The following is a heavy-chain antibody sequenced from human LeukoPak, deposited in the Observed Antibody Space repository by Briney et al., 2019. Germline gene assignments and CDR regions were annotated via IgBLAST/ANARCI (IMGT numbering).Heavy chain of an antibody. CDR1: GFIFSSYW. CDR2: IKEDGSAK. Sequence: PGGSLRLSCAASGFIFSSYWMNWVRQAPGKGLEWVANIKEDGSAKYYMDSVKGRFTISRDNAKNSLYLQMNSLRAEDTAVYYCVMDMDVWGQGTTVTVSS. V-gene: IGHV3-7*05. CDR3: VMDMDV. J-gene: IGHJ6*02.